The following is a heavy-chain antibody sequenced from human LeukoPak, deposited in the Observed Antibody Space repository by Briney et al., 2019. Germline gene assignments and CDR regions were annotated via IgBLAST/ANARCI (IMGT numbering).Heavy chain of an antibody. CDR1: GYSISSGYY. V-gene: IGHV4-38-2*01. CDR3: ARGRESGSYYYYYYYMDV. J-gene: IGHJ6*03. Sequence: SETLSLTCAVSGYSISSGYYWGWIRQPPGKGLEWIGSIYHSGSTYYNPSLKSRVTISVDTSKNPISLKLSSVTAADTAVYYCARGRESGSYYYYYYYMDVWGKGTMVTVSS. D-gene: IGHD1-26*01. CDR2: IYHSGST.